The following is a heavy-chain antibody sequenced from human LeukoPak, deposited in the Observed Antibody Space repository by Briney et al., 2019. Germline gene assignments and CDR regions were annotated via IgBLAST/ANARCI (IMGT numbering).Heavy chain of an antibody. CDR1: GGSFSGYY. CDR3: ARENQQLGTYYYYYYMDV. Sequence: PSETLSLTCAVYGGSFSGYYWSWIRQPPGKGLEWIGEINHSGSTNYNPSLKSRVTISVDTSKNQFSLKLSSVTAADTAVYYCARENQQLGTYYYYYYMDVWGKGTTVTVSS. J-gene: IGHJ6*03. CDR2: INHSGST. V-gene: IGHV4-34*01. D-gene: IGHD6-13*01.